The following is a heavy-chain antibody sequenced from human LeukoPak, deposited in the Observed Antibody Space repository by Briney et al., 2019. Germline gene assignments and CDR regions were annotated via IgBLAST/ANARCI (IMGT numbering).Heavy chain of an antibody. CDR2: IKQDGSEI. V-gene: IGHV3-7*04. D-gene: IGHD3-10*01. CDR3: ARRGFGELSPNGMDV. J-gene: IGHJ6*02. Sequence: GGSLRLSCAASGFKFNSYWMSWVRQAPGKGLECVANIKQDGSEIYFVDSVKGRFTISRDNAKNSLYLQMNSLRAEDTAVYYCARRGFGELSPNGMDVWGQGTTVTVSS. CDR1: GFKFNSYW.